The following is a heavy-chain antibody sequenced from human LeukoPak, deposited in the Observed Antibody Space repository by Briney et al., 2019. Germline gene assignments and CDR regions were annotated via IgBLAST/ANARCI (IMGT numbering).Heavy chain of an antibody. CDR2: ISGSGGST. V-gene: IGHV3-23*01. CDR1: GFTFSSYA. D-gene: IGHD5-18*01. J-gene: IGHJ4*02. Sequence: GGSLRLSCAASGFTFSSYAMSWVRQAPGKGLEWVSAISGSGGSTYYADSVKGRFTISRDNSKNTLYLQMNSLRAEDTAVYYCARDFAGYSYGSAMTYWGQGTLVTVSS. CDR3: ARDFAGYSYGSAMTY.